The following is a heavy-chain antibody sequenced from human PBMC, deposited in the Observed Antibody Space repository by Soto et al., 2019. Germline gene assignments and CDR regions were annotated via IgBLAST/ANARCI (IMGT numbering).Heavy chain of an antibody. CDR2: IIPIFGTA. V-gene: IGHV1-69*01. CDR3: ARRGAAAGTHFYYYYGMDV. Sequence: QVQLVQSGAEVKQPGASGKVSCKASGGTFSSYAISCVRQAPGQGLEWMGGIIPIFGTANYAQQFQGRVTITADESTSTAYMERSSLRSEDTAVYYCARRGAAAGTHFYYYYGMDVWGQGTTVTVSS. J-gene: IGHJ6*02. D-gene: IGHD6-13*01. CDR1: GGTFSSYA.